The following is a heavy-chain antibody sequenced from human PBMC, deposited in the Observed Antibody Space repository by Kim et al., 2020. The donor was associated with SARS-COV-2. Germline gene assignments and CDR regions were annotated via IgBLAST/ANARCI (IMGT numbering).Heavy chain of an antibody. D-gene: IGHD5-18*01. Sequence: GGSLRLSCAASGFTFSSYAMSWVRQAPGKGPEWVSAISGNGGSTYYADSVKDRFTISRDNSKNTLYLQMNSLRAEDAAVYYCAKRKGNVDTAMEYWGQGTLVTVSS. J-gene: IGHJ4*02. CDR3: AKRKGNVDTAMEY. V-gene: IGHV3-23*01. CDR2: ISGNGGST. CDR1: GFTFSSYA.